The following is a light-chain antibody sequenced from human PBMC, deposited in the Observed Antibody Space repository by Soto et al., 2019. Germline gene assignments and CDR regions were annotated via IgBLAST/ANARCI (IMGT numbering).Light chain of an antibody. CDR1: QIISSTY. CDR2: GAS. J-gene: IGKJ2*01. Sequence: DIVLTQSPGTLSLSPGERATLSCRASQIISSTYLGWYQQKPGQAPRLLIYGASSRATGIPDRFSGSGSGTDFTLTISRLEPEDFAVYYCQQYGTPLYTFGQGTKLEIK. V-gene: IGKV3-20*01. CDR3: QQYGTPLYT.